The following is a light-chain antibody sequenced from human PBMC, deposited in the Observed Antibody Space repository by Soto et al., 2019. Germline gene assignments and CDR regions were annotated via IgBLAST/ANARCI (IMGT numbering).Light chain of an antibody. Sequence: QSALTQPPSASGSPGQSVTISCTGTSGDVGGYNYVSWYQQHPGKAPKLMIFEVSERPSGVPDRFSASKSGNTASLTVSGFQAEDEADYYCSSYAGSNNYVFGTGTKVTVL. V-gene: IGLV2-8*01. CDR2: EVS. CDR3: SSYAGSNNYV. CDR1: SGDVGGYNY. J-gene: IGLJ1*01.